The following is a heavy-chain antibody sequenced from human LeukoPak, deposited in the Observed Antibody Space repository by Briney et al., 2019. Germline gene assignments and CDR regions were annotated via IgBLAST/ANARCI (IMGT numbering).Heavy chain of an antibody. CDR1: GFTFSSYA. V-gene: IGHV3-30-3*01. J-gene: IGHJ4*02. CDR2: ISYDGSNK. CDR3: ARVDGFGDQQLKGDY. Sequence: GRSLRLSCAASGFTFSSYAMHWVRQAPGKGLEWVAVISYDGSNKYYADSVKGRFTISRDNSKNTLYLQMNSLRAEDTAVYYCARVDGFGDQQLKGDYWGRGTLVTVSS. D-gene: IGHD3-10*01.